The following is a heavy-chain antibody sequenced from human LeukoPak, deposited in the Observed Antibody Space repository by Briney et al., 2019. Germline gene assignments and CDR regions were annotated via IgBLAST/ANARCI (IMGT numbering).Heavy chain of an antibody. Sequence: PGGSLRLSCATSDLTVSDYYMSWVRQAPGRGLEWVSVISNGGVTYYADSVKGRFTISRDDSNDTVYLQMNNVRPEDTAVYYCGGSGSYYTPSYYWGQGTLATVSS. CDR1: DLTVSDYY. D-gene: IGHD3-10*01. CDR2: ISNGGVT. CDR3: GGSGSYYTPSYY. V-gene: IGHV3-53*01. J-gene: IGHJ4*02.